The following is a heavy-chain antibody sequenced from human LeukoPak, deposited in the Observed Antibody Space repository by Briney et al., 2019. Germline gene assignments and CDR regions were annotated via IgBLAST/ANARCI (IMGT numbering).Heavy chain of an antibody. V-gene: IGHV4-34*01. D-gene: IGHD3-22*01. CDR1: GGSISSYY. CDR2: INHSGSA. Sequence: SETLSLTCTLSGGSISSYYWSWIRHPPGKGLEWIGEINHSGSANYNPSLKSRVTISVDTPKNQFSLKLSSVTAADTAVYYCARLNYYDSSGYPGDWLDPWGQGTLVTVSS. J-gene: IGHJ5*02. CDR3: ARLNYYDSSGYPGDWLDP.